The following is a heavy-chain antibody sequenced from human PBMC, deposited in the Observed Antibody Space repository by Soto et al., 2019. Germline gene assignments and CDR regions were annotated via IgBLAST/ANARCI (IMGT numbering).Heavy chain of an antibody. D-gene: IGHD2-2*01. CDR2: INHNSGGT. CDR3: ARGGDIVVVPAENGMDV. J-gene: IGHJ6*02. CDR1: GYTFTGYY. V-gene: IGHV1-2*02. Sequence: ASVKVSCKASGYTFTGYYMHWVRQAPGQGLEWMGWINHNSGGTNHAQKFQGRVTMARDTSISTAYMELSRPRSDDTAVYYCARGGDIVVVPAENGMDVWGQGTTVTVSS.